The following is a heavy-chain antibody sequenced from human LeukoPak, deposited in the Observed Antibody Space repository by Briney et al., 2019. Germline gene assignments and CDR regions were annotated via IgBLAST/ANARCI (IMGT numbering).Heavy chain of an antibody. V-gene: IGHV3-21*01. CDR3: ARDPRGYSYGQKVPNFDY. J-gene: IGHJ4*02. CDR1: GFTFSSYA. D-gene: IGHD5-18*01. CDR2: ISSSSSYI. Sequence: GGSLRLSCAASGFTFSSYAMNWVRQAPGKGLEWVSSISSSSSYIYYADSVKGRFTISRDNAKNSLYLQMNSLRAEDTAVYYCARDPRGYSYGQKVPNFDYWGQGTLVTVSS.